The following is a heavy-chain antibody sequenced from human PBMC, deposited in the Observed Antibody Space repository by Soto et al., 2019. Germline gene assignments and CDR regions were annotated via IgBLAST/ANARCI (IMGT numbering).Heavy chain of an antibody. D-gene: IGHD2-15*01. J-gene: IGHJ4*02. CDR2: ISVSGTDT. CDR3: AFPSRLPNY. V-gene: IGHV3-11*03. Sequence: GGSLRLSCVASGFTFTDYYMNWIRQTPGKGLEWLSYISVSGTDTNYADSVRGRFTIYRDNAKRSIYLQMNSLRVEDTAVYYCAFPSRLPNYWGQGTLVTVSS. CDR1: GFTFTDYY.